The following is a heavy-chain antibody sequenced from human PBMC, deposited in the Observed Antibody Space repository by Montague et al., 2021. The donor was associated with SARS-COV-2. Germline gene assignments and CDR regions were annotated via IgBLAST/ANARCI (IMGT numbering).Heavy chain of an antibody. CDR1: GGSISSFY. J-gene: IGHJ4*02. CDR3: ARAQSTCFYANCVNYFDF. V-gene: IGHV4-59*01. CDR2: IYYSGST. Sequence: SETLSLTCTVSGGSISSFYWSWIRQPPGKGLEWIGNIYYSGSTNYSPSLRSRVTISVDTSKNHFSLKLRSVTAADTAVYYCARAQSTCFYANCVNYFDFWGLGALVTVSS. D-gene: IGHD3-16*01.